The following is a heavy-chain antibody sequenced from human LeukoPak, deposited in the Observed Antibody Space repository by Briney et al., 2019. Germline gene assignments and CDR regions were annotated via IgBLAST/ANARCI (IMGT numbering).Heavy chain of an antibody. CDR1: GGTFSSYA. CDR3: ARDPSKDPTAGWFDP. V-gene: IGHV1-69*13. D-gene: IGHD4-11*01. J-gene: IGHJ5*02. CDR2: IIPIFGTA. Sequence: SVKVSCKASGGTFSSYAISWVRQAPGQGLEWMGGIIPIFGTANYAQKFQGRVTITADESTSTAYMELSSLRSEDTAVYYCARDPSKDPTAGWFDPWASEPWSPSPQ.